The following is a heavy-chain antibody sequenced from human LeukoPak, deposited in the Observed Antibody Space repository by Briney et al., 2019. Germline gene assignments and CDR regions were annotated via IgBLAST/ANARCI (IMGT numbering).Heavy chain of an antibody. Sequence: PSETLSLTCTVSGGSISSYYWSWIRQPPGKGLEWIGYIYYSGSTNYNPSLKSRVTISVDTSKNQFSLKLSSVTAADTAVYYCARGGALNWFDPWGQGTLVTVSS. CDR2: IYYSGST. D-gene: IGHD3-10*01. CDR3: ARGGALNWFDP. J-gene: IGHJ5*02. V-gene: IGHV4-59*01. CDR1: GGSISSYY.